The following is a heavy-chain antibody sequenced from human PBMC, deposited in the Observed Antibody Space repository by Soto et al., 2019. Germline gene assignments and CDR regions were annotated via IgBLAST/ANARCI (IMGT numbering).Heavy chain of an antibody. V-gene: IGHV3-64*04. CDR1: GFTFSSYA. CDR2: ISSNGGST. J-gene: IGHJ4*02. CDR3: ARDLGGAPGY. Sequence: PGGSLRLSCSASGFTFSSYAMHWVRQAPGKGLEYVSAISSNGGSTSYADSVKGRFTISRDNSKNTLYLQMNSLRAEDTAVYYCARDLGGAPGYWGQGTLVTVSS. D-gene: IGHD1-26*01.